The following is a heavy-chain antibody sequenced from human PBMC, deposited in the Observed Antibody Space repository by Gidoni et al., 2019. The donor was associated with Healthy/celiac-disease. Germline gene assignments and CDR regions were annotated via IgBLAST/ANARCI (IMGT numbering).Heavy chain of an antibody. CDR3: AKVLCIVVVVAATGCYYGMDV. CDR1: GFTFDDYA. Sequence: EVQLVESGGVVVQPGGSLRLSCAASGFTFDDYAMHWVRQAPGKGLEWVSLISWDGGSTYYADSVKGRFTISRDNSKNSLYLQMNSLRAEDTALYYCAKVLCIVVVVAATGCYYGMDVWGQGTTVTVSS. J-gene: IGHJ6*02. V-gene: IGHV3-43D*04. D-gene: IGHD2-15*01. CDR2: ISWDGGST.